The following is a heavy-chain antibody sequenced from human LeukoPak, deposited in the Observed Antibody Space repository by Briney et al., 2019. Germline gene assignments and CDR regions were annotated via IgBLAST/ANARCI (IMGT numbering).Heavy chain of an antibody. V-gene: IGHV4-4*02. CDR1: GGSISSSTW. CDR3: GRDPHTRSWKDGGDY. J-gene: IGHJ4*02. CDR2: ISHSVNT. Sequence: PSGTLSLTCAVSGGSISSSTWWSWVRQPPGKGLEWIGEISHSVNTNYNPSLKSRVTISVDKSKNQLSLKLSSVTAADTAVYYCGRDPHTRSWKDGGDYWGQGTLVTVSS. D-gene: IGHD6-13*01.